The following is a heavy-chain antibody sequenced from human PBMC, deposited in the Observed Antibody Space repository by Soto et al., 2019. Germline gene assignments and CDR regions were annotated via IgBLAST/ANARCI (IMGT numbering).Heavy chain of an antibody. D-gene: IGHD2-8*01. CDR1: GGSISSYY. J-gene: IGHJ4*02. CDR3: ARRYAGNFDY. CDR2: IYYSGST. V-gene: IGHV4-59*01. Sequence: QVKLQESGPGLVKPSETLSLTCTVSGGSISSYYWSWIRQPPGKGLEWIGYIYYSGSTNYNPSLKRRFPISLDTSKNQFTLKLRSVTAADTAVYYCARRYAGNFDYWCQGTLVTVSS.